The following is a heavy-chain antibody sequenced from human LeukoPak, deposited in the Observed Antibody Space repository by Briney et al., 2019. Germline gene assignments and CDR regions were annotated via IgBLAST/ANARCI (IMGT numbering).Heavy chain of an antibody. D-gene: IGHD3-10*01. CDR1: GFTFSSYS. V-gene: IGHV3-48*04. J-gene: IGHJ4*02. CDR3: ARGRDYYGSGSYPG. CDR2: ISSSSSTI. Sequence: GGSLRLSCAASGFTFSSYSMNWVRQAPGKGLEWVSYISSSSSTIYYADSVKGRFTISRDNAKNSLYLQMNSLRAEDTAVYYCARGRDYYGSGSYPGWGQGILVTVSS.